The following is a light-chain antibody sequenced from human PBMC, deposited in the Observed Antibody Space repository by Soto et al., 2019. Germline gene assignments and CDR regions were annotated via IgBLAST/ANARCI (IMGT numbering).Light chain of an antibody. CDR3: QQYGTSPFN. V-gene: IGKV3-20*01. Sequence: EIVMTHSPATLSVSPGERATLSCRASQSVAYTYLAWFQQKPGQAPRLLIYGASNRATGIPDRFSGSGSGTDFTLTISRLEPEDFAVYYCQQYGTSPFNFGPGTKVDI. J-gene: IGKJ3*01. CDR1: QSVAYTY. CDR2: GAS.